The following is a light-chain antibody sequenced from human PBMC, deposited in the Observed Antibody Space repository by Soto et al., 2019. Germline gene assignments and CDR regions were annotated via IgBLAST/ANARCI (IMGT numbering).Light chain of an antibody. J-gene: IGKJ3*01. Sequence: EVGLTQSPGTLSLSPGERASLSCRASQSLNRNYVAWYQQKVGQAPRLLIYATSSRNTGIPDRFRGSGSGTDFSLTIARLEPEDFAVYYCQRYGLTPQFSFGPGTKVEIK. V-gene: IGKV3-20*01. CDR1: QSLNRNY. CDR3: QRYGLTPQFS. CDR2: ATS.